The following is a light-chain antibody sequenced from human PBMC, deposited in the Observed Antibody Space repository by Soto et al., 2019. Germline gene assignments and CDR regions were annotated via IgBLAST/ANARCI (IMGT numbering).Light chain of an antibody. V-gene: IGKV1-5*03. CDR2: KAS. CDR1: QTIDSW. J-gene: IGKJ1*01. CDR3: QQHHIYSGT. Sequence: DIQMTQSPSTLSASVGDRVTITCRASQTIDSWLAWYQQRPGKPPNLLIYKASTLASGVASRFSGSGSGTEFTLTIHSLQTADFETYYCQQHHIYSGTFGQGTKV.